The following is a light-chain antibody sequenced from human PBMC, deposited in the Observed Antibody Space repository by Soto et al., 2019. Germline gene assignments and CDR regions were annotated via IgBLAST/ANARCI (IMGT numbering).Light chain of an antibody. V-gene: IGKV3-20*01. J-gene: IGKJ4*01. CDR1: QRVSSSY. CDR2: GAS. Sequence: EIVLTQSPGTLSLSPGERATLSCSASQRVSSSYLAWYQQKPGQAPRLLIYGASSSATGIPDRFSGSGSGTDFTITISRLETEDFAVYYCQQYGSSLLTFGGGTKVEIK. CDR3: QQYGSSLLT.